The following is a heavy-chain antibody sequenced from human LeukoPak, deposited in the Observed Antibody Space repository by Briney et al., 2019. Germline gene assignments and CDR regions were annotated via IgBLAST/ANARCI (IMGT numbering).Heavy chain of an antibody. V-gene: IGHV3-21*01. CDR2: ISSSSRYL. D-gene: IGHD6-19*01. J-gene: IGHJ5*02. Sequence: RGSLRHSCAASGFTFGLYTMNWVRQAPGQGLGWGSSISSSSRYLYYADSVKGRLTISRDNAENSLYLQMNSLRAEDKAIYFCAREDYGRGWTGWFDPWGQGTLVTVSS. CDR1: GFTFGLYT. CDR3: AREDYGRGWTGWFDP.